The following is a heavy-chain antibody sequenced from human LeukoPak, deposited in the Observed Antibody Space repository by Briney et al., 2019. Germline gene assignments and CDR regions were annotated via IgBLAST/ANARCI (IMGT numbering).Heavy chain of an antibody. J-gene: IGHJ4*02. CDR1: GFTFSSYA. CDR2: IRDSGSST. CDR3: AKYGPQDSGSSHFDY. V-gene: IGHV3-23*01. D-gene: IGHD1-26*01. Sequence: GGSLRLSCAASGFTFSSYAMSWVRQAPGKGLEWVSAIRDSGSSTHCADSVKGRFTTSRDNSKNTLFLQMNSLRAEDTAIYYCAKYGPQDSGSSHFDYWGQGALVTVSS.